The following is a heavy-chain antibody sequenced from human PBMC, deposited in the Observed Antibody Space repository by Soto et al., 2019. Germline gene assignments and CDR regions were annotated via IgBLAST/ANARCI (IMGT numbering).Heavy chain of an antibody. CDR3: ARGPPFGVVIYYYMDV. J-gene: IGHJ6*03. CDR2: IKQDGSEK. Sequence: GGSLRLSCAASGFTFSSYWMSWVRQAPGKGLEWVANIKQDGSEKYYVDSVKGRFTISRDNAKNSLYLQMNSLRAEDTAVYYCARGPPFGVVIYYYMDVWGKGTTVTVSS. V-gene: IGHV3-7*01. CDR1: GFTFSSYW. D-gene: IGHD3-3*01.